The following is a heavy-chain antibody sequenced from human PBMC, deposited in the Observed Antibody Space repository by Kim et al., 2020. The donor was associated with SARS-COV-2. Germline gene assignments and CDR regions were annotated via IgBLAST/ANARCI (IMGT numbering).Heavy chain of an antibody. V-gene: IGHV3-15*01. D-gene: IGHD1-26*01. Sequence: GGSLRLSCAASGFTFSNAWMSWVRQAPGKGLEWVGRIKSKTDGWTTDYAAPVKGRFTISRDDSKNTLYLQMNSLKTEDTAVYHCTTDSYPRGGARRHYY. CDR2: IKSKTDGWTT. CDR1: GFTFSNAW. J-gene: IGHJ6*01. CDR3: TTDSYPRGGARRHYY.